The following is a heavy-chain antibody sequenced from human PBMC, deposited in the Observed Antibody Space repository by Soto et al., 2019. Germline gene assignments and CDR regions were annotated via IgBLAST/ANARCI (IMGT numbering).Heavy chain of an antibody. CDR3: ARGVTSYYFDY. V-gene: IGHV4-59*01. D-gene: IGHD5-18*01. Sequence: SETLSLTCTVSGGSISSYYWSWIRQPPGKGLEWIGYIYYSGSTNYNPSLKSRVTISVDTSKNQFSLKLSSVTAADTAVYYCARGVTSYYFDYWGQGTLVTVSS. CDR2: IYYSGST. J-gene: IGHJ4*02. CDR1: GGSISSYY.